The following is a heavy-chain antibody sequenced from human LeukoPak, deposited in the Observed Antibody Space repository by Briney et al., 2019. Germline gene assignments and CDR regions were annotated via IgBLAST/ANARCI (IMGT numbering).Heavy chain of an antibody. J-gene: IGHJ4*02. D-gene: IGHD4-11*01. CDR2: IYHSGST. Sequence: KPSETLSLTCAVSGYSIRSGDYWGWIRQSPEKGLEWIGSIYHSGSTHYNPSLKSRVTISVDTSKNQFSLMLSSVTAADTAVYYCARNRSLTTTPGFDHWGQGTLVTVSS. CDR3: ARNRSLTTTPGFDH. CDR1: GYSIRSGDY. V-gene: IGHV4-38-2*01.